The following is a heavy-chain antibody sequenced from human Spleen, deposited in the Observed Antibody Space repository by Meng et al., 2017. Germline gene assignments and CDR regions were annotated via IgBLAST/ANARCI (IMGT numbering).Heavy chain of an antibody. Sequence: SVKVSCKASGGTFSSYAISWVRQAPGQGLEWMGGIIPIFGTANYAQKFQGRVTITADESTSTAYMELSSLRSEDTAVYYCARLQYYYGSGSYLFRYNWFDPWGQGTLVTVSS. CDR2: IIPIFGTA. CDR3: ARLQYYYGSGSYLFRYNWFDP. CDR1: GGTFSSYA. J-gene: IGHJ5*02. D-gene: IGHD3-10*01. V-gene: IGHV1-69*13.